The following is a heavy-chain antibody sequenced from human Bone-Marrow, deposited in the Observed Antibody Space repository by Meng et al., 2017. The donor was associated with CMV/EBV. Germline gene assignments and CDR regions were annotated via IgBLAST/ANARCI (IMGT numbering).Heavy chain of an antibody. CDR2: INSDGSST. V-gene: IGHV3-74*01. Sequence: GESLKISCAASGFTFSSYWMHWVRQAPGKGLVWVSRINSDGSSTSYADSVKGRFTISRDNAKNTLYLQMNSLRAEDTAVYYCAKDPFRMADTFDIWGQGTMVTVSS. CDR1: GFTFSSYW. D-gene: IGHD2-8*01. J-gene: IGHJ3*02. CDR3: AKDPFRMADTFDI.